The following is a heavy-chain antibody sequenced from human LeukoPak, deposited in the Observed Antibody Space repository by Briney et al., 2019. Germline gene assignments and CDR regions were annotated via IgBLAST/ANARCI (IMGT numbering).Heavy chain of an antibody. Sequence: GGSLRLSCAASGFTFSNYAMSWVRQAPGKGLEWVSAISGSGGSTYYADSVKGRFTISRDKSKNTLYLQMNSLRAEDTAVYYCAKVLNYYGSGSLDYWGQGALVTVSS. D-gene: IGHD3-10*01. V-gene: IGHV3-23*01. J-gene: IGHJ4*02. CDR2: ISGSGGST. CDR3: AKVLNYYGSGSLDY. CDR1: GFTFSNYA.